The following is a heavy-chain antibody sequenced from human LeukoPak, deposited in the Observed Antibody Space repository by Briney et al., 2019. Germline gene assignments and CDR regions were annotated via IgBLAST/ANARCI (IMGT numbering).Heavy chain of an antibody. D-gene: IGHD2-21*02. V-gene: IGHV3-7*01. CDR1: GFTFSSYW. CDR3: ARDHTYCGGDCYPYYFDY. J-gene: IGHJ4*02. Sequence: GGSLRLSCAASGFTFSSYWVSWVRQAPGKGLEWVANIKQDGSEKYYVDSVKGRFTISRDNAKNSLYLQMNSLRAEDTAVYYCARDHTYCGGDCYPYYFDYWGQGTLVTVSS. CDR2: IKQDGSEK.